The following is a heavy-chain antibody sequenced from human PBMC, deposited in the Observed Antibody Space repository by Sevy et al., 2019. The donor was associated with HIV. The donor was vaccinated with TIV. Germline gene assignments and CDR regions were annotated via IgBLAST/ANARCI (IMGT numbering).Heavy chain of an antibody. CDR1: GGSITSLY. V-gene: IGHV4-59*08. CDR2: IYYNGNT. CDR3: GEENAWGRGYS. Sequence: SETLSLTCTVSGGSITSLYWGWIRQPPGKGLEWIANIYYNGNTNYNPSLKSRVTISLDTSKNQFSLRLSSVTAADTAIYYCGEENAWGRGYSWGQGTLVTVS. J-gene: IGHJ4*02. D-gene: IGHD1-26*01.